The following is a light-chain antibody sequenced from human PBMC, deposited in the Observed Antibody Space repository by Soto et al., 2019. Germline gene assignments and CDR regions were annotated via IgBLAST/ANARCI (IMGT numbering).Light chain of an antibody. CDR2: GAS. CDR1: QSVSSN. J-gene: IGKJ1*01. V-gene: IGKV3-15*01. Sequence: EIVMTQSPATLSVSPVERATLSCLASQSVSSNLAWYQHKPDQAPRLLIYGASTRATGIPARFSGSGSGTEFTLTISSLQAEDSAVYFCQQYNNWPTWTFGQGTKVDIK. CDR3: QQYNNWPTWT.